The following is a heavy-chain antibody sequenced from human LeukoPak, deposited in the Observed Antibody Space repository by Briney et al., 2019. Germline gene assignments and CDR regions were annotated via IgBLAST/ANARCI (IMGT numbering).Heavy chain of an antibody. J-gene: IGHJ3*01. Sequence: PGGSLRLSCEASGFTFSNYAMTWVRQAPGKGLEWVSSIRGRGASSFYADSVKGRFAMSRDNSKSTLYLQMNSLRVGDTAVYYCGRDPNGDYVGAFDFGGQGTLVTVSS. CDR2: IRGRGASS. CDR3: GRDPNGDYVGAFDF. D-gene: IGHD4-17*01. CDR1: GFTFSNYA. V-gene: IGHV3-23*01.